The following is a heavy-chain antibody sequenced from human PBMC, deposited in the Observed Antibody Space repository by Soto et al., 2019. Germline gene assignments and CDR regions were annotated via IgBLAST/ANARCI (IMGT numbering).Heavy chain of an antibody. J-gene: IGHJ5*02. D-gene: IGHD3-10*01. CDR1: GGSISSYY. CDR2: IYYSGST. Sequence: PSETLSLTCTVSGGSISSYYWSWIRQPPGKGLEWIGYIYYSGSTNYNPSLKSRVTISVDTSKNQFSLKLSSVTAADTAVYYCARDPRGSGSQYSGGWFDPWGPGTLVTVS. V-gene: IGHV4-59*01. CDR3: ARDPRGSGSQYSGGWFDP.